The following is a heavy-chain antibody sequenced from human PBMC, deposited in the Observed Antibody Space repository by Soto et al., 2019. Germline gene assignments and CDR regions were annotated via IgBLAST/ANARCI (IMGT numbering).Heavy chain of an antibody. D-gene: IGHD3-3*01. CDR2: IYYSGST. CDR1: GGSISSGGYY. V-gene: IGHV4-31*03. J-gene: IGHJ5*02. CDR3: ARSFWSGNWFDP. Sequence: SETLSLTCTVSGGSISSGGYYWSWIRQHPGKGLEWIGYIYYSGSTYYNPSLKSRVTISVDTSKNQVSLRLSSVTAADTAVYYCARSFWSGNWFDPWGQGTLVTVSS.